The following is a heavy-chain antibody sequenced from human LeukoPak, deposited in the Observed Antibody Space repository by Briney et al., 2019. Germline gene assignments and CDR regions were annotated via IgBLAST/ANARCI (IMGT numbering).Heavy chain of an antibody. D-gene: IGHD3-3*01. J-gene: IGHJ4*02. V-gene: IGHV4-61*01. CDR2: IHYSGST. Sequence: SETLSLTCTVSAGSVSSGSDYWSWIRQPPGRGLEGIGFIHYSGSTTYSPSLKGRVSISVDTSKNQFSLKLSSVTDADTAIYYCARVLTIFGVVTPYFDYWGQGTLVTVSS. CDR1: AGSVSSGSDY. CDR3: ARVLTIFGVVTPYFDY.